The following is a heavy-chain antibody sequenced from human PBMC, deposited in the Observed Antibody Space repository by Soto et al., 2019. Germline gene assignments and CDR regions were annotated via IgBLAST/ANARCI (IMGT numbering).Heavy chain of an antibody. D-gene: IGHD2-8*01. J-gene: IGHJ4*02. CDR2: IYYSGST. Sequence: SETRCVTCTVSGGSISSYYWSWIRQPPGKGLEWVGEIYYSGSTNYNPSRKRRVTIAVDTTRNQFSLKLSSVTAADTAVYYCARTHCTNGVCSDFDYWGQGNLVTVSS. CDR3: ARTHCTNGVCSDFDY. V-gene: IGHV4-59*01. CDR1: GGSISSYY.